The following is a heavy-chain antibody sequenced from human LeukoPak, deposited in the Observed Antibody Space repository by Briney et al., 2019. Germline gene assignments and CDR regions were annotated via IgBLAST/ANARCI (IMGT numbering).Heavy chain of an antibody. V-gene: IGHV4-59*06. CDR1: GDSISTYY. CDR3: ARESPWFGVY. CDR2: IYYSGST. D-gene: IGHD3-10*01. Sequence: SETLSLTCIVSGDSISTYYWNWIRQPPGKGLEWIGYIYYSGSTYYNPSLKSRVTISVDTSKNQFSLKLSSVTAADTAVYYCARESPWFGVYWGQGTLVTVSS. J-gene: IGHJ4*02.